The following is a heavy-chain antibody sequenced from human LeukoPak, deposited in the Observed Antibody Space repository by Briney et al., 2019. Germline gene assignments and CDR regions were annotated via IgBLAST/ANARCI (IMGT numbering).Heavy chain of an antibody. CDR1: GGSISSYY. Sequence: PSETLSLTCTVSGGSISSYYWSWIRQPLGKGLEWIGYIYYSGSTNYNPSLKSRVTISVDTSKNQFSLKLSSVTAADTAVYYCARSWGSSYFDYWGQGTLVTVSS. D-gene: IGHD3-16*01. CDR2: IYYSGST. CDR3: ARSWGSSYFDY. V-gene: IGHV4-59*08. J-gene: IGHJ4*02.